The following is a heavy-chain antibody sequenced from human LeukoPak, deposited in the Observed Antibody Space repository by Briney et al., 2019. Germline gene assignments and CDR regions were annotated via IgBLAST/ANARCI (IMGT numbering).Heavy chain of an antibody. D-gene: IGHD3-22*01. J-gene: IGHJ4*02. Sequence: SETLSLTCAVYGVSFSGYYWSWIRQPPGKGLEWIGEINHSGSTNYNPSLKSRVTISVDTSKNQFSLKLSSVTAANTAVYYCARGQENYYDSSGYYQLFDYWGQGTLVTVSS. CDR1: GVSFSGYY. CDR3: ARGQENYYDSSGYYQLFDY. V-gene: IGHV4-34*01. CDR2: INHSGST.